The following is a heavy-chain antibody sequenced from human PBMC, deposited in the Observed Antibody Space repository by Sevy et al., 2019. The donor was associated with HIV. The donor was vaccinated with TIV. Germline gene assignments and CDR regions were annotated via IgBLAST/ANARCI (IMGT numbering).Heavy chain of an antibody. V-gene: IGHV3-9*01. D-gene: IGHD6-19*01. CDR3: AKDTKRWLVRCYGMDV. CDR2: ISWNSGSI. Sequence: GGSLRLSCAASGFTFDDYAMHWVRQAPGKGLEWVSGISWNSGSIGYVDSVKGRFTISRDNAKNSLYLQMNSLRAEDTALYYCAKDTKRWLVRCYGMDVWGQGTTVTVSS. J-gene: IGHJ6*02. CDR1: GFTFDDYA.